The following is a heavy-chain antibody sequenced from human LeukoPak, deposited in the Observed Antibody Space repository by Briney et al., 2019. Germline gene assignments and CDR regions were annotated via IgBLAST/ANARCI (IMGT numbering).Heavy chain of an antibody. CDR3: ARMTTVTTFDY. Sequence: ASVKVSCKASGYTFTSYYMHWVRQAPGQGLEWMGIINPSGGSTSYAQKFQGRVTITRDTSTSTVYMELSSLRSEDTAVYYCARMTTVTTFDYWGQGTLVTVSS. J-gene: IGHJ4*02. V-gene: IGHV1-46*01. CDR1: GYTFTSYY. D-gene: IGHD4-17*01. CDR2: INPSGGST.